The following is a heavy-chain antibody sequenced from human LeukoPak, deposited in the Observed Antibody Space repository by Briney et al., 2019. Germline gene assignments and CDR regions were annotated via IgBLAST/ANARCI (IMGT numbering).Heavy chain of an antibody. CDR2: IYYSGST. V-gene: IGHV4-31*03. Sequence: SETLSLTCTVSGGSISSGGYYWSWIRQHPGKGLEWIGYIYYSGSTYYNPSLKSRVTISVDTSKNQFSLKLSSVTAADTAVYYCAREGVNYYDSSGIPYGAFDIWGQGTMVTVSS. J-gene: IGHJ3*02. CDR1: GGSISSGGYY. D-gene: IGHD3-22*01. CDR3: AREGVNYYDSSGIPYGAFDI.